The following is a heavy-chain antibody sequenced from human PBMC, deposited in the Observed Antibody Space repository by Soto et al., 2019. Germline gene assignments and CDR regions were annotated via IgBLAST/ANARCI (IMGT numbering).Heavy chain of an antibody. V-gene: IGHV3-23*01. D-gene: IGHD1-7*01. CDR1: GFTFSSYA. CDR2: ISGSGGST. CDR3: AKDNWNYEGYYYGMDV. J-gene: IGHJ6*02. Sequence: EVQLLESGGGLGQPGGSLRLSCAASGFTFSSYAMSWVRQAPGKGLEWVSAISGSGGSTYYADSVKGRFTISRDNSKNTLYLQMNSPRSEDTAVYYCAKDNWNYEGYYYGMDVWGQGTTVTVSS.